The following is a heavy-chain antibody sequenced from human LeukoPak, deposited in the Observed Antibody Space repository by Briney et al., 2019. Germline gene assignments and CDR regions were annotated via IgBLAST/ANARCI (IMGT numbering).Heavy chain of an antibody. J-gene: IGHJ6*02. Sequence: EASVKVSCKASGYTFTGYYMHWVRQAPGRGLEWMGRINPNSGGTNYAQKFQGRVTMTRDTSISTAYMELSRLRSDDTAVYYCARELIVVPASGGMDVWGQGTTVTVSS. CDR3: ARELIVVPASGGMDV. CDR2: INPNSGGT. D-gene: IGHD2-2*01. V-gene: IGHV1-2*06. CDR1: GYTFTGYY.